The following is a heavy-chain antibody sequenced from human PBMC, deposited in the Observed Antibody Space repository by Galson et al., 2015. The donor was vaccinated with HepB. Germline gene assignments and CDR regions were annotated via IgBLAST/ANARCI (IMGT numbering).Heavy chain of an antibody. Sequence: SLRLSCAASGFTFSSYSVTWVRQAPGQGLEWVSAITGSGGGGGSTYYADSVKGRFTISRDNSKNMLFLQMNSLRAEDTAVYYCSKAPFESSSGWYSGPFDHWGQGALVTVSS. J-gene: IGHJ4*02. CDR3: SKAPFESSSGWYSGPFDH. D-gene: IGHD6-19*01. V-gene: IGHV3-23*01. CDR1: GFTFSSYS. CDR2: ITGSGGGGGST.